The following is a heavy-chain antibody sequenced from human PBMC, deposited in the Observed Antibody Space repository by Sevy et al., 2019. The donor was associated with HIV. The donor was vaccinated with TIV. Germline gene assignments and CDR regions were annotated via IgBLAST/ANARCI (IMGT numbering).Heavy chain of an antibody. CDR3: ARTLCSSTSCYPPPYYYYYGMDV. CDR2: INHSGSI. D-gene: IGHD2-2*01. CDR1: GGSFSGYY. J-gene: IGHJ6*02. Sequence: KQSQTLSLTCAVYGGSFSGYYWSWIRQPPGKGLEWIGEINHSGSINYNPSLKSRVTISVDTSKNQFSLKLSSVTAADTAVYYCARTLCSSTSCYPPPYYYYYGMDVWGQGTTVTVSS. V-gene: IGHV4-34*01.